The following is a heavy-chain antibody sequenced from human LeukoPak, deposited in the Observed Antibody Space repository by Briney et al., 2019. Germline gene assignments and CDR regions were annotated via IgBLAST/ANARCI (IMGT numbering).Heavy chain of an antibody. CDR1: GFIFSNYW. CDR2: MKQDGREK. Sequence: GGSLRLSCVASGFIFSNYWMSWVRQVPGKGLEWVANMKQDGREKYLVDSVKGRFTISRDNAKNSVYLQMNSLTDEDTGVYYCAELGITMIGGVWGKGTTVTISS. V-gene: IGHV3-7*03. CDR3: AELGITMIGGV. J-gene: IGHJ6*04. D-gene: IGHD3-10*02.